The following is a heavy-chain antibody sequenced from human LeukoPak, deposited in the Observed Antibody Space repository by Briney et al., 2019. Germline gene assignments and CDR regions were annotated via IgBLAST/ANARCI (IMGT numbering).Heavy chain of an antibody. CDR2: IYPGDSDT. J-gene: IGHJ6*03. Sequence: GESLKISCKGSGYSFTSYWIGWVRQMPGKGLEWMGIIYPGDSDTRYSPSFQGQVPISADKSISTAYLQWSSLKASDTAMYYCARGGPWCGGDCYPPSYYYYMDVWGKGTTVTVSS. CDR1: GYSFTSYW. D-gene: IGHD2-21*01. CDR3: ARGGPWCGGDCYPPSYYYYMDV. V-gene: IGHV5-51*01.